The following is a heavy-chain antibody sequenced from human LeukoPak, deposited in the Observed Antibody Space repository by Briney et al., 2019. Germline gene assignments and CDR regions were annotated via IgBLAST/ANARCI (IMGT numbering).Heavy chain of an antibody. Sequence: SETLSLTCAVYGGSFSGYYWSWIRQPPGKGLEWIGEINHSGSTNYNPSLKSRVTISVDTSKNQFSLKLSSVTAADPAVYYRASSTAMVPFDYWGQGTLVTVSS. V-gene: IGHV4-34*01. J-gene: IGHJ4*02. CDR2: INHSGST. CDR1: GGSFSGYY. CDR3: ASSTAMVPFDY. D-gene: IGHD5-18*01.